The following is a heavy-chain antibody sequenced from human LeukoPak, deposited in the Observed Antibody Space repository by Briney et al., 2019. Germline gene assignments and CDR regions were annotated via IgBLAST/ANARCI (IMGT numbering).Heavy chain of an antibody. CDR2: IYHDGST. CDR3: AREIGTVTSMPDAFDI. V-gene: IGHV4-4*02. CDR1: GGSISRNNW. Sequence: ASETLSLTCAVSGGSISRNNWWMWVRQSPEKGLGGIWEIYHDGSTNYKPSLKSRVTISMDKSKNQLSLKLNFVTAADTAVYYCAREIGTVTSMPDAFDIWGQGTMVTVSS. D-gene: IGHD4-17*01. J-gene: IGHJ3*02.